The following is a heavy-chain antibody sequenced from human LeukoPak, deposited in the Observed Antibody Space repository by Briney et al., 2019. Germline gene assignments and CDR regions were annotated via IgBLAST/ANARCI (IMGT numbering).Heavy chain of an antibody. CDR3: ARDIVVVVAATPSYFDY. CDR1: GYTFTSYG. Sequence: ASVKVSCKASGYTFTSYGISWVRQAPGQGLEWMGWISAYNGNTNYAQKLQGRVTMTTDTSTSTAYMELRSLRSDDTAVYYCARDIVVVVAATPSYFDYWGQGTLVTVSS. CDR2: ISAYNGNT. V-gene: IGHV1-18*01. J-gene: IGHJ4*02. D-gene: IGHD2-15*01.